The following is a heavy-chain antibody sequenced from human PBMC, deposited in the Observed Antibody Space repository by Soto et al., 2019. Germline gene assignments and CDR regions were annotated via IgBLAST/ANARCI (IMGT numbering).Heavy chain of an antibody. CDR2: ISNYNGNT. Sequence: QVQLVQSGVEVLKPGASVKVSCKTSGYTFTNFGISWVRQAPGQGLEWMGWISNYNGNTDFAQKFQGRVSLITDTSSSTAYMELRSLRSDDTAVYYCVRGGALAEDLDYWGQGTLVTVSS. CDR3: VRGGALAEDLDY. V-gene: IGHV1-18*01. J-gene: IGHJ4*02. D-gene: IGHD6-19*01. CDR1: GYTFTNFG.